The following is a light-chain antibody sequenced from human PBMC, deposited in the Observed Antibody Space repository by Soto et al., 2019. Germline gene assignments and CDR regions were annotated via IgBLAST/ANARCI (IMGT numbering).Light chain of an antibody. J-gene: IGLJ3*02. CDR1: TGAVTTDHF. CDR2: DTN. V-gene: IGLV7-46*01. Sequence: QTVVTQEPSLTVSPGGTVTLTCGSSTGAVTTDHFPYWFQQKPGQAPRTLIYDTNNKYSWTPTRFSGSLLGDKAALTLSGAQPEDEADYYCLLTYSGARVFGGGTKLTVL. CDR3: LLTYSGARV.